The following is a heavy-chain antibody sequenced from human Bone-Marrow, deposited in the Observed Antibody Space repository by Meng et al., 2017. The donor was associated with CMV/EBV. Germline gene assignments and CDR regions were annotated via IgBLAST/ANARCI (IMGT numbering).Heavy chain of an antibody. CDR1: GFTFSSYS. V-gene: IGHV3-21*01. CDR2: ISSSSSYI. Sequence: GGSLRLSCAASGFTFSSYSMNWVRQAPGKGLEWVSSISSSSSYIYYADSVKGRFTISRDNAKNSLYLQMNSLRAEDTAVYYCARPYDFWSGYPLAGYYYYGMDVWGQGTTVTVPS. D-gene: IGHD3-3*01. J-gene: IGHJ6*02. CDR3: ARPYDFWSGYPLAGYYYYGMDV.